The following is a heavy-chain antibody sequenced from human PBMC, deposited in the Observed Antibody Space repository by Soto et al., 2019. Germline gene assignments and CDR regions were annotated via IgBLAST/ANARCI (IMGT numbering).Heavy chain of an antibody. D-gene: IGHD2-21*02. CDR2: ISYDGSNK. J-gene: IGHJ6*02. CDR3: AKDLCGGDCYSVYRGMDV. Sequence: QVQLVESGGGVVQPGRSLRLSCAASGFTFSSYGMHWVRQAPGKGLEWVAVISYDGSNKYYADSVKGRFTISRDNSKNTLYLHMNSLRAEDTAVYYCAKDLCGGDCYSVYRGMDVWGQWTTVTVSS. CDR1: GFTFSSYG. V-gene: IGHV3-30*18.